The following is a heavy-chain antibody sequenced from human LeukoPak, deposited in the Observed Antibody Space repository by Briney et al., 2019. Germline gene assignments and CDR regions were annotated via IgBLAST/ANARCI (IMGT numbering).Heavy chain of an antibody. CDR1: GVSLSGYY. V-gene: IGHV4-34*01. CDR3: ARIRCGPGPEICYNH. D-gene: IGHD2-21*01. Sequence: SETLSLTCGVSGVSLSGYYWSWIRQSPGKGLEWIGEVHPGGYTQYNPSLKSRVSISVDTYENQMSLRLHSLTAADTAIYYCARIRCGPGPEICYNHWAQGTLVTVSS. CDR2: VHPGGYT. J-gene: IGHJ5*02.